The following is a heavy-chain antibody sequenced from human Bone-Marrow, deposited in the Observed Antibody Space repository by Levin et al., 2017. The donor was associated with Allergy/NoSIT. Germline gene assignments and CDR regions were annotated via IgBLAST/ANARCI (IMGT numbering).Heavy chain of an antibody. CDR1: GFSFDDYS. D-gene: IGHD1-26*01. Sequence: LSLTCAASGFSFDDYSMHWVRQVPGKGLEWVSLISWDGGSTYYADSVKGRFTVSRDNSKSCLYLLMNSLRAEDSALYYCVKDMGAGAFDEWGQGTMVTVSS. V-gene: IGHV3-43*01. CDR3: VKDMGAGAFDE. CDR2: ISWDGGST. J-gene: IGHJ3*01.